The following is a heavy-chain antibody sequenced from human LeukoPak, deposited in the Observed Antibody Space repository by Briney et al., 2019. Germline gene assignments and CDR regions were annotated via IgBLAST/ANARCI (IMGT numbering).Heavy chain of an antibody. V-gene: IGHV4-34*01. D-gene: IGHD3-22*01. Sequence: PSETLSLTCAVYGGSFSGYYWSWIRQPPGKGLEWIGEINHSGSTNYNPSLKSRVTISVDTSKNQFSLKLSSVTAADTAVYYCARGAYYYDSSGYYFLYYYYYMDVWGKGTTVTVSS. CDR1: GGSFSGYY. CDR2: INHSGST. J-gene: IGHJ6*03. CDR3: ARGAYYYDSSGYYFLYYYYYMDV.